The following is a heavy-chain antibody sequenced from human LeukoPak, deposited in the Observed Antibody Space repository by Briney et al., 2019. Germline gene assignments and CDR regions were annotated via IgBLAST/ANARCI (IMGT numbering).Heavy chain of an antibody. CDR1: GGTFSSYA. Sequence: ASVKVSCKASGGTFSSYAISWVRQAPGQGLEWMGRIIPILGIANYAQKFQGRVTITADKSTSTAYMELSSLRSEDTAVYYCARAANYYDSSGYRRWFDPWGQGTLVTVSS. V-gene: IGHV1-69*04. CDR3: ARAANYYDSSGYRRWFDP. D-gene: IGHD3-22*01. J-gene: IGHJ5*02. CDR2: IIPILGIA.